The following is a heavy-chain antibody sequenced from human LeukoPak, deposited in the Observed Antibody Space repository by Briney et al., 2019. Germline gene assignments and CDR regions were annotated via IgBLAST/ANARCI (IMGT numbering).Heavy chain of an antibody. CDR3: ARFIAAPYYFDY. V-gene: IGHV3-23*01. D-gene: IGHD6-13*01. CDR2: INTYGNRK. Sequence: PGGSLRLSCAASGFTFSSYAMSWVRQAPGKGLEWVTAINTYGNRKYYADSVKGRFAISRDNSKNTLFLQMNSLRAEDTAVYYCARFIAAPYYFDYWGRGTLVTVSS. J-gene: IGHJ4*02. CDR1: GFTFSSYA.